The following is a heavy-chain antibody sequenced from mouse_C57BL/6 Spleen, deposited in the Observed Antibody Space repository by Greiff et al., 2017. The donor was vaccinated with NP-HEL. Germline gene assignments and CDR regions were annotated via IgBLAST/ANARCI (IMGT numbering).Heavy chain of an antibody. CDR1: GYSFTGYY. CDR3: ARGGTSYYAMDY. V-gene: IGHV1-43*01. D-gene: IGHD3-3*01. J-gene: IGHJ4*01. CDR2: INPSTGGT. Sequence: EVKLQESGPELVKPGASVKISCKASGYSFTGYYMHWVKQSSEKSLEWIGEINPSTGGTSYNQKFKGKATLTVDKSSSTAYMQLKSLTSEDSAVYYCARGGTSYYAMDYWGQGTSVTVSS.